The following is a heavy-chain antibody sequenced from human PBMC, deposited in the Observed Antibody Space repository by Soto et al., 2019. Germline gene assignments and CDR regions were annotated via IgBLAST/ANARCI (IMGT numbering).Heavy chain of an antibody. Sequence: SETLSLTCTVSGGSISSGDYYWSWIRQPPGKGLEWIGYIYYSGSTNYNPSLKSRVTISVDTSKNQFSLKLSSVTAADTAVYYCARVTVTTGYYGMDVWGQGTTVTVSS. J-gene: IGHJ6*02. CDR1: GGSISSGDYY. D-gene: IGHD4-4*01. CDR2: IYYSGST. CDR3: ARVTVTTGYYGMDV. V-gene: IGHV4-61*08.